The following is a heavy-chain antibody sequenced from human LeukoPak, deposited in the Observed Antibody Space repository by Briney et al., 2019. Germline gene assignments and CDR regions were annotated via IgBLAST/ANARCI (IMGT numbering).Heavy chain of an antibody. V-gene: IGHV4-59*01. J-gene: IGHJ4*02. CDR3: ARQLGDRLLFDY. CDR2: IYYSGST. Sequence: SETLSLTCTVSGGSFSSYFWSWIRQPPGKGLEWIGYIYYSGSTHYNSSLKSRVTISLDTSRNQFSLKLSSVTAADTAVYYFARQLGDRLLFDYWGQGTLGTVSS. CDR1: GGSFSSYF. D-gene: IGHD2-21*01.